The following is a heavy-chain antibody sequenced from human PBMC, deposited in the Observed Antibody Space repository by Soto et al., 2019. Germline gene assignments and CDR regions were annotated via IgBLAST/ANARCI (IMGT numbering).Heavy chain of an antibody. D-gene: IGHD3-10*01. V-gene: IGHV4-39*01. Sequence: QLQLQESGPGLVKPSETLSLTCTVSGGSISSSSYYWGWIRQPPGKGLEWIGSIYSSGGTYYNPSLKRRVTISVDTSKNQFSLKLTSVTAADTAVYYCASLPDGGSGNSGGQGTLVTVSS. CDR2: IYSSGGT. J-gene: IGHJ4*02. CDR3: ASLPDGGSGNS. CDR1: GGSISSSSYY.